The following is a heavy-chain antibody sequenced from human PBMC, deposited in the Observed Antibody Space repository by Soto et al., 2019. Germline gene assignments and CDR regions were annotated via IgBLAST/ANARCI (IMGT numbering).Heavy chain of an antibody. D-gene: IGHD4-17*01. V-gene: IGHV3-21*01. CDR2: ISSSSSYI. J-gene: IGHJ4*02. Sequence: EVQLVESGGGLVKPGGSLRLSCAASGFTFSSYSMNWVRQAPGKGLEWVSSISSSSSYIYYADSVKGRFTISRDNAKNSLYLQMNSLRAEGTAVYYCGRDLSRGDYTRPFDYWGQGTLVTVSS. CDR3: GRDLSRGDYTRPFDY. CDR1: GFTFSSYS.